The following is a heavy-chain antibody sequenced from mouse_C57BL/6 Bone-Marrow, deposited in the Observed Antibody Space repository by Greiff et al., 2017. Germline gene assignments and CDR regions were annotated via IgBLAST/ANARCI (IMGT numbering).Heavy chain of an antibody. V-gene: IGHV1-69*01. Sequence: QVQLQQPGAELVMPGASVKLSCKASGYTFTSYWMHWVKQRPGQGLEWIGEIDPSDSYTNSQQKFKGKHTFTVDTSSSTAYRLLSSLTSEDSAVYYCAGRWILNAMDGWGQGTSVTVCS. CDR3: AGRWILNAMDG. CDR1: GYTFTSYW. CDR2: IDPSDSYT. D-gene: IGHD2-3*01. J-gene: IGHJ4*01.